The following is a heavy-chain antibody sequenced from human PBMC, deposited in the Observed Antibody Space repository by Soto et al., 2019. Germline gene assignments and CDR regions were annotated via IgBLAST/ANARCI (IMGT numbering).Heavy chain of an antibody. J-gene: IGHJ6*02. CDR3: ARETPSAAAAYYYYGLDV. Sequence: QVQLVQSGAEVKKAGSSVKVSCKVSGGTFSSYFINWVRQAPGQGLEWVGGIIPVFGTGSYAEKFQGRVTITADESTSTAYRELSRLRSDDTAVYYCARETPSAAAAYYYYGLDVWGQGTTVTVPS. CDR1: GGTFSSYF. D-gene: IGHD6-13*01. V-gene: IGHV1-69*01. CDR2: IIPVFGTG.